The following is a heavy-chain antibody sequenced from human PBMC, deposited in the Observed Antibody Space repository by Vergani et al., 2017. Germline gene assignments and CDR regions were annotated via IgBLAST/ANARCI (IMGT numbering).Heavy chain of an antibody. Sequence: EVQLVESGGGVVQPGGSLTLSCAASGFVFDDFDMHWVRQVPEKGLEWVSIINSNGDTTDYGASVRGRFTISRDTSRNAVYLQMNILRVEDTGVYYCTRSECSGTTCYGHYFDLWGHGILVTVSS. V-gene: IGHV3-43D*03. CDR3: TRSECSGTTCYGHYFDL. D-gene: IGHD2-15*01. J-gene: IGHJ4*01. CDR2: INSNGDTT. CDR1: GFVFDDFD.